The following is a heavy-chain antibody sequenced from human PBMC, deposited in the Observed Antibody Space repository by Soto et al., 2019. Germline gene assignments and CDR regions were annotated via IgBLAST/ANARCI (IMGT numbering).Heavy chain of an antibody. CDR2: IYYSGST. D-gene: IGHD5-12*01. CDR1: GGSVSSGSYY. Sequence: SETLSLTCTVSGGSVSSGSYYWSWIRQPPGKGLEWIGYIYYSGSTNYNPSLKSRVTISVDTSKNQFSLKLGSVTAADTAVYYCARDRGYDGYYYYGMDVWGQGTTVTVSS. CDR3: ARDRGYDGYYYYGMDV. J-gene: IGHJ6*02. V-gene: IGHV4-61*01.